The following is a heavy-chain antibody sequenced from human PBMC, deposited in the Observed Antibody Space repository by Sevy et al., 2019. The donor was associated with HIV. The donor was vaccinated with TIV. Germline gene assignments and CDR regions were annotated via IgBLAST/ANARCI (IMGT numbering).Heavy chain of an antibody. Sequence: GGSLRLSCAASGFTFAKYSMSWVRQAPGKGLEWVSTFSFGCGRINYADSVKGRFTISRDDSKNTLFLQMNSLRAEDTATYFCAREGCIQPHDDWGQGTLVTVSS. V-gene: IGHV3-23*01. CDR1: GFTFAKYS. CDR3: AREGCIQPHDD. J-gene: IGHJ4*02. D-gene: IGHD2-8*01. CDR2: FSFGCGRI.